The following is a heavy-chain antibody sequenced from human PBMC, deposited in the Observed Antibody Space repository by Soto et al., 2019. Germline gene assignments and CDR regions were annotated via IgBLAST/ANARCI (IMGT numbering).Heavy chain of an antibody. D-gene: IGHD6-25*01. CDR2: IYWDDDK. J-gene: IGHJ4*02. CDR1: GFSLSTSGVG. V-gene: IGHV2-5*02. Sequence: QITLKESGPTLVKPTQTLTLTCTFSGFSLSTSGVGVGWIRQPPGKALEWLALIYWDDDKLYSPSLKSRLNITKETSKNQVVRTMTNMDPVDTAAYYGAHRGFGSGWECFDYWGQGTLVTVSS. CDR3: AHRGFGSGWECFDY.